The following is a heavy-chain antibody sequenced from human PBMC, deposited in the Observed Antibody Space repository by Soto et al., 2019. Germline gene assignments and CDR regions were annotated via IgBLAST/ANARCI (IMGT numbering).Heavy chain of an antibody. CDR2: IYYRGNA. J-gene: IGHJ4*02. Sequence: PSETLSLTCSVSDDSINSDKYYWGWIRQPPGKGLEWIGSIYYRGNAYYNPSLQTRATISLDKSKSQFSLKLNSVTAADSAVYFCARLEGLATISYYFALWGPGALVTVSS. V-gene: IGHV4-39*01. CDR3: ARLEGLATISYYFAL. CDR1: DDSINSDKYY. D-gene: IGHD3-9*01.